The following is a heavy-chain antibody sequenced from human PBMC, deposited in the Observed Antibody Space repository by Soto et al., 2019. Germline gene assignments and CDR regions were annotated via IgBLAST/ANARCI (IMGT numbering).Heavy chain of an antibody. CDR3: ARVDFGGNSYYFDY. J-gene: IGHJ4*02. V-gene: IGHV3-33*01. Sequence: GGSLRLSCVASGFTFSDYGIHWVRQAPDKGLEWVAVVWFDGSIQYYGDSVKGRFTISRDNPNNTVDLQMNNLRAEDTAVYYCARVDFGGNSYYFDYWGQGTPVTVSS. D-gene: IGHD1-7*01. CDR1: GFTFSDYG. CDR2: VWFDGSIQ.